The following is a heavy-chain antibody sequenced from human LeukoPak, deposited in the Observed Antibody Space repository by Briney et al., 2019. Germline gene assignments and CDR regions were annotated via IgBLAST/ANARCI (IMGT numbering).Heavy chain of an antibody. CDR3: VKPGATMVRGVLDY. D-gene: IGHD3-10*01. J-gene: IGHJ4*02. V-gene: IGHV3-64D*06. Sequence: GGSLRLSCSASGFTFSSYAMHWVRQAPGKGLDYVSAISSNGGSTYYADSVKGRFTISRDNSKNTLYLQMSSLRAEDTAVYYCVKPGATMVRGVLDYWGQGTLVTVSS. CDR1: GFTFSSYA. CDR2: ISSNGGST.